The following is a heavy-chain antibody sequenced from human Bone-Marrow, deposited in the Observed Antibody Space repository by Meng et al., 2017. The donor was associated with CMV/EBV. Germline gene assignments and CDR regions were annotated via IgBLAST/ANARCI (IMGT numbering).Heavy chain of an antibody. CDR1: GGKIISQT. J-gene: IGHJ4*02. CDR2: IIHSYGKR. V-gene: IGHV1-69*06. Sequence: KAYGGKIISQTGRWVRKDTGQGIEWMGGIIHSYGKRKKAKRIQGRVSITADTSTTTVYMVLGSLRSEDTAIYYCAKEGRAARQFDSWGQGTLVTVSS. CDR3: AKEGRAARQFDS. D-gene: IGHD6-13*01.